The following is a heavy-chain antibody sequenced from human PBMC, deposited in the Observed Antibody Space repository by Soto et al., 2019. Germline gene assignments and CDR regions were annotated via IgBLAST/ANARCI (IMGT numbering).Heavy chain of an antibody. CDR2: ISHSGTT. CDR3: ARDFKAPNNAWAFDY. Sequence: SDTLSLTCAVSGASLSSSDWWNWVRQPPGKGLEWIGEISHSGTTIYNPSLKSRVTMSVDESNNHFSLKLTSVTAADTAVYYCARDFKAPNNAWAFDYWGQGALVTVSS. J-gene: IGHJ4*02. D-gene: IGHD3-16*01. CDR1: GASLSSSDW. V-gene: IGHV4-4*02.